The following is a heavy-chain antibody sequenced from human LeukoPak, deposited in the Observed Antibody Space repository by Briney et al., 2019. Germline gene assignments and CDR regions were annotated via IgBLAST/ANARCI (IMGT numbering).Heavy chain of an antibody. CDR3: AKDLGHDIAVAPRGY. V-gene: IGHV3-23*01. CDR1: GLTFSSCA. J-gene: IGHJ4*02. Sequence: PGGSLRLSCAASGLTFSSCAMSWVRQAPGKGLEWVSGISDSGGTTSYTDSVKGRFTISRDNSKSTLYLQMNSLRAEDTAVYCCAKDLGHDIAVAPRGYWGQGTLVTVSS. D-gene: IGHD6-19*01. CDR2: ISDSGGTT.